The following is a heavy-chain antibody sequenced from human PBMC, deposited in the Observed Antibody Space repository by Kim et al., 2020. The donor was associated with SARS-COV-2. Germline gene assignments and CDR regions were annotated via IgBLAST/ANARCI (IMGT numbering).Heavy chain of an antibody. Sequence: ADLGKGLFTISRDNAKNSLYLQMNSRRAEDTALYYCAKGDSGGNSMVVYWGQGTLVTVAS. J-gene: IGHJ4*02. D-gene: IGHD4-17*01. CDR3: AKGDSGGNSMVVY. V-gene: IGHV3-9*01.